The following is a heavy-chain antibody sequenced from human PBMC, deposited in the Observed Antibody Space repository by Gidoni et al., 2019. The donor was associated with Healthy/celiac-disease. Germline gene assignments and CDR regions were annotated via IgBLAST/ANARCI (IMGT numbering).Heavy chain of an antibody. V-gene: IGHV3-23*01. Sequence: EVQLLESGGGLVQPGGSLRLSCAASGFTFSSYAMSWVRQAPGKGLEWVSAISGSGGSTYYADSVKGRFTISRDNSKNTLYLQMNSLRAEDTAVYYCAKRAAGGSYLGDAFDIWGQGTMVTVSS. CDR2: ISGSGGST. CDR1: GFTFSSYA. J-gene: IGHJ3*02. D-gene: IGHD1-26*01. CDR3: AKRAAGGSYLGDAFDI.